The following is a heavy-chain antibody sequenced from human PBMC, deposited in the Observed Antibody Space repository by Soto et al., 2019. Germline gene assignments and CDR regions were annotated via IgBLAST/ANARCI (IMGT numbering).Heavy chain of an antibody. J-gene: IGHJ3*01. V-gene: IGHV4-31*03. D-gene: IGHD3-22*01. CDR1: GGTISDGYY. Sequence: TLSLTCTVSGGTISDGYYWSWIRQHPGKGLEWIGYIYYSGYTYYNPSLESRVTISVDTSKNQFSLKLNSVTAADTAVYYCARETLDSSGNFMRHPDAFDVWGQGTMVTVSS. CDR3: ARETLDSSGNFMRHPDAFDV. CDR2: IYYSGYT.